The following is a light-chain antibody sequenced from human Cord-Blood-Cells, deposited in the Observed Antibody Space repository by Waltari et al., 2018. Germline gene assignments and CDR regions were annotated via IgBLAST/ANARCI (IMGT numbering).Light chain of an antibody. Sequence: QSALTQPASVSGSPGQSITISCTGTRSDVGGYNYVSWYQQHPGKAPKLMIYEVSNRPSGVSNRFSGSKSGNTASLTISGLQAEDEADYYCSSYTSSSTGWVFGGGTKLTVL. J-gene: IGLJ3*02. CDR3: SSYTSSSTGWV. CDR2: EVS. V-gene: IGLV2-14*01. CDR1: RSDVGGYNY.